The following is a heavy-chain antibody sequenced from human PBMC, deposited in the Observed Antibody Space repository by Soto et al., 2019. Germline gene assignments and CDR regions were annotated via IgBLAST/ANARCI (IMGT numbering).Heavy chain of an antibody. D-gene: IGHD3-10*01. CDR2: INSDGSST. J-gene: IGHJ6*03. CDR3: ARDLHYYGSGRYYYYYMDV. CDR1: GFTFSSYW. Sequence: PGGSLRLSCAASGFTFSSYWMHWVLQAPGKGLVWVSRINSDGSSTSYADSVKGRFTISRDNAKNTLYLQMNSLRAEDTAVYYCARDLHYYGSGRYYYYYMDVWGKGTTVTVSS. V-gene: IGHV3-74*01.